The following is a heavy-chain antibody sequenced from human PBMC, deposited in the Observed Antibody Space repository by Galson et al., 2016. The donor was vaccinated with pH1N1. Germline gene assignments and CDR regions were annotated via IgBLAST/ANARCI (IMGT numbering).Heavy chain of an antibody. CDR2: IYYSGST. J-gene: IGHJ6*02. CDR1: GGSISSDDYY. V-gene: IGHV4-30-4*01. Sequence: LSLTCTVSGGSISSDDYYWSWIRQPPGKGLEWIGYIYYSGSTYYNPSLKSRVTISVDTSKNQFSLKLSSVTAADTAVYYCARTDYGDGYYYYGMDVWGQGTLVTVSS. CDR3: ARTDYGDGYYYYGMDV. D-gene: IGHD4-17*01.